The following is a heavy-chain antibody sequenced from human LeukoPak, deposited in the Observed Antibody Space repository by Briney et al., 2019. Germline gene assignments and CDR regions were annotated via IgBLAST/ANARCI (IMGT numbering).Heavy chain of an antibody. Sequence: GGSLRLSCAASGFTFSSYAMSWVRQAPGKGLEWVLAISGSGGSTYYADSVKGRFTISRDNSKNTLYLQMNSLRAEDTAVYYCAKVYSSGWYNGFDYWGQGTLVTVSS. CDR3: AKVYSSGWYNGFDY. J-gene: IGHJ4*02. D-gene: IGHD6-19*01. CDR1: GFTFSSYA. CDR2: ISGSGGST. V-gene: IGHV3-23*01.